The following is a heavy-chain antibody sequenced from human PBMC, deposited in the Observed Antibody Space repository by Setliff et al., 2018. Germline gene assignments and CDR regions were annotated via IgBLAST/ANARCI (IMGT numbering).Heavy chain of an antibody. D-gene: IGHD2-2*01. CDR2: INTGNANT. CDR3: ATDKLTTSCIDH. Sequence: AASVKVSCKASGYTFTNYAIHWVRQAPGQRPEWMGWINTGNANTKYSQKFQGRVTMTRDTSISTAYMELSRLTSDDTAVYYCATDKLTTSCIDHWGPGTQVTVSS. V-gene: IGHV1-3*04. CDR1: GYTFTNYA. J-gene: IGHJ4*02.